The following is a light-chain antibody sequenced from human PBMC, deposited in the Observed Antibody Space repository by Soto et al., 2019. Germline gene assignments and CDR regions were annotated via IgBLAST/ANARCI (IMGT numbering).Light chain of an antibody. Sequence: DIALTQSPATLSLSPGVRATLSCGASQSLSSINLAWFQQKPGQAPRLLIYGTSSRATGIPDRFSGGGSGTVFTLTISRLEPEDFAVYYCQQRSNWPWTFGQGTKVDI. CDR2: GTS. V-gene: IGKV3D-20*02. J-gene: IGKJ1*01. CDR1: QSLSSIN. CDR3: QQRSNWPWT.